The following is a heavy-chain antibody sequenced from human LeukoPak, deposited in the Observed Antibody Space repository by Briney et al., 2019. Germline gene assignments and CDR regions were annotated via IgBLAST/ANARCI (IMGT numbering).Heavy chain of an antibody. V-gene: IGHV3-74*01. Sequence: GGSLRLSCAASRFTFSNYWMHWVRQAPGKGLVWVSRIHSDGSSTSYADSVKGRFTISRDNAKNTLYLQMNSLRAEDTAVYCCVRAVAYCSTTSCFHMDVWGKGTTVTVSS. D-gene: IGHD2-2*01. J-gene: IGHJ6*03. CDR2: IHSDGSST. CDR3: VRAVAYCSTTSCFHMDV. CDR1: RFTFSNYW.